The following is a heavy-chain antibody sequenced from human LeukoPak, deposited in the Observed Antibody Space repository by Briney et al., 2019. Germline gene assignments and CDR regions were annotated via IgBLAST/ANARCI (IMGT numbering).Heavy chain of an antibody. CDR1: GFTFSGYS. J-gene: IGHJ4*02. D-gene: IGHD4-17*01. CDR2: ISGSTTNI. CDR3: ARDVGDYGYYFDT. Sequence: GGSLRLSCAASGFTFSGYSVNWVRQAPGKGLEWVSSISGSTTNIHYVDSVKGRFTISRDNGKNSLYLQMNSLRAEDTAVYYCARDVGDYGYYFDTWGQGTLVTVSS. V-gene: IGHV3-21*01.